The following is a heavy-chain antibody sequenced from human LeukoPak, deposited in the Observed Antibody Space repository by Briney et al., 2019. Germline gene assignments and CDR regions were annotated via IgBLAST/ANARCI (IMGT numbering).Heavy chain of an antibody. CDR1: GDSVSSNSAA. Sequence: SQTLSLTCAISGDSVSSNSAAWNWIRQSPSRGLEWLGRTYYRSKWYSDYAVSVKSRITINPDTSKNQFSLQLNSVTPEDTAVYYCARDRKDKRGSSWQRFDYWGQGTLVTVSS. D-gene: IGHD6-13*01. J-gene: IGHJ4*02. CDR3: ARDRKDKRGSSWQRFDY. CDR2: TYYRSKWYS. V-gene: IGHV6-1*01.